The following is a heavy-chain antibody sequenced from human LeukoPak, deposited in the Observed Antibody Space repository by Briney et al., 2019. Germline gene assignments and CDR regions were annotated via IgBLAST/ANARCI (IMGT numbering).Heavy chain of an antibody. D-gene: IGHD5-12*01. Sequence: GGSLRLSCAASGFTFSSYWMHWVRQAPGKGLVWVSRINSDGSSTSYADSVRGRFTITRDNAKNTLYLQMNSLRAEDTAVYYCARAQGRYSGYECGYWGQGTLVTVSS. J-gene: IGHJ4*02. CDR2: INSDGSST. CDR3: ARAQGRYSGYECGY. CDR1: GFTFSSYW. V-gene: IGHV3-74*01.